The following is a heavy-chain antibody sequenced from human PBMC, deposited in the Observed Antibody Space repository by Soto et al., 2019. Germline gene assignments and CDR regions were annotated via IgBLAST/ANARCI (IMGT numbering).Heavy chain of an antibody. V-gene: IGHV4-59*01. CDR1: GDSINNYY. J-gene: IGHJ4*02. CDR3: ARGYCSGVICYLYYFDY. CDR2: ISYIGIT. D-gene: IGHD2-15*01. Sequence: QVQLQESGPGLVKPSETLSLNCTVSGDSINNYYWNCIRQPPGKGLEWIGYISYIGITNYNPSLESRVTISVYTSKNQFSLRLSSVTAADTAVYFCARGYCSGVICYLYYFDYWGQGTLVTVSS.